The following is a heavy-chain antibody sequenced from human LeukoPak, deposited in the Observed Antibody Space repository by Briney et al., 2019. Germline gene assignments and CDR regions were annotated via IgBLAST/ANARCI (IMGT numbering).Heavy chain of an antibody. CDR2: IYSGGST. CDR1: GFTFSSYA. CDR3: TKGGYDFWSGYWS. D-gene: IGHD3-3*01. V-gene: IGHV3-23*03. J-gene: IGHJ5*02. Sequence: GGSLRLSCAASGFTFSSYAMSWVRQAPGKGLEWVSVIYSGGSTYYADSVKGRFTISRDNSKNTLYLQMNSLRAEDTAVYYCTKGGYDFWSGYWSWGQGTLVTVSS.